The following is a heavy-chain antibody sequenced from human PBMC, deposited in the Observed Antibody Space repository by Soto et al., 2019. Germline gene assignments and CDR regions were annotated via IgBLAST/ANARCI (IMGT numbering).Heavy chain of an antibody. D-gene: IGHD4-17*01. V-gene: IGHV4-4*02. J-gene: IGHJ6*02. CDR2: IHHTGGT. Sequence: QVQLQESGPGLVKPSGTLSLTCTVSGDSISSSNWWTWVRQPPGRGLEWIGDIHHTGGTNYNPSLKSRLTISVDTPNNQFSLRLTSLTAADTAVYDCTRRQYGDYSLNGMDVWGQGTTVTVSS. CDR1: GDSISSSNW. CDR3: TRRQYGDYSLNGMDV.